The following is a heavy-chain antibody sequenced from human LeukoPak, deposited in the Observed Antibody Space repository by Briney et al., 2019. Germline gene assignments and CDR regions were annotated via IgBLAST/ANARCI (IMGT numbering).Heavy chain of an antibody. CDR1: GYTFTSYG. J-gene: IGHJ4*02. CDR2: ISAYNGNT. CDR3: ARDPAAYYYDSSGYTI. V-gene: IGHV1-18*01. D-gene: IGHD3-22*01. Sequence: ASVKVSCKASGYTFTSYGISWVRQAPGQGLEWMGWISAYNGNTNYAQKLQGRVTMTTDTSTSTAYMEPRSLRSDDTAVYYCARDPAAYYYDSSGYTIWGQGTLVTVSS.